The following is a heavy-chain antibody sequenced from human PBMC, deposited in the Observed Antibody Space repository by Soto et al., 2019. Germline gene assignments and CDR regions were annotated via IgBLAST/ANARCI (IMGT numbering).Heavy chain of an antibody. CDR1: GFTFSSYA. CDR3: ARDGEIAAAGNFDY. V-gene: IGHV3-30-3*01. D-gene: IGHD6-13*01. CDR2: ISYDGSNK. Sequence: QVQLVESGGGVVQPGRSLRLSCAASGFTFSSYAMHWVRQAPGKGLEWVAVISYDGSNKYYADSVKGRFTISRDNSKNTLYLQMNSLRADDTAVYYCARDGEIAAAGNFDYWGQGTLVTVSS. J-gene: IGHJ4*02.